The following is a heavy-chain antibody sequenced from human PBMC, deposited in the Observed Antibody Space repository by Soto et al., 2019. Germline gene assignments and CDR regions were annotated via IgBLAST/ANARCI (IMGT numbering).Heavy chain of an antibody. J-gene: IGHJ4*02. CDR3: ARVRTAAAGTDY. V-gene: IGHV3-30-3*01. Sequence: QVQLVESGGGVVQPGRSLRLSCAASGFTFSSYAMHWVSQAPGKGLEWVAVISYDGSNKYYADSVKGRFTISRDNSKNTLYLQMNILRAEDTAVYYCARVRTAAAGTDYWGQGTLVTVSS. CDR2: ISYDGSNK. D-gene: IGHD6-13*01. CDR1: GFTFSSYA.